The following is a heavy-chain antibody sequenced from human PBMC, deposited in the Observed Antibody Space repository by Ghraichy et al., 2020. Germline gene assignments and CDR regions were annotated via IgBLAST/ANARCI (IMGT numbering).Heavy chain of an antibody. J-gene: IGHJ6*02. CDR1: GFVFNSFG. V-gene: IGHV3-33*01. D-gene: IGHD2-2*01. CDR3: ARGTLPLVGDRRQNIYYYYGMDV. CDR2: IWYDGSNK. Sequence: LSLTCAASGFVFNSFGMYWVRQAPGKGLEWVAIIWYDGSNKYYTESVKGRFTISRDNSKNMLYLQMNSLRAEDTAVYYCARGTLPLVGDRRQNIYYYYGMDVWGQGTTVTVSS.